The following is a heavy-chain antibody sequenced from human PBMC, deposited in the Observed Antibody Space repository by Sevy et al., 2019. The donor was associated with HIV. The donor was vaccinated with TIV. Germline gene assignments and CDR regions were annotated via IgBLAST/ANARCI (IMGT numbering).Heavy chain of an antibody. CDR2: ISSSSSTI. CDR1: GFTFSDYS. J-gene: IGHJ6*02. CDR3: AGDPYYYDTSGYYYSYYYYGMDV. Sequence: GESLKISCAASGFTFSDYSMNWVRQAPGRGLEWLSYISSSSSTIHYADSVKGRFTISRDNAQNSLYLQMNSMRDEDTAVYYCAGDPYYYDTSGYYYSYYYYGMDVWGQGTTVTVSS. V-gene: IGHV3-48*02. D-gene: IGHD3-22*01.